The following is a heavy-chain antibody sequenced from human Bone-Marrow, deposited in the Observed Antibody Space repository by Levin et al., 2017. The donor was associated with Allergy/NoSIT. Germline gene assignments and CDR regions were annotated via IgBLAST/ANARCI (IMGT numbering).Heavy chain of an antibody. V-gene: IGHV4-31*03. Sequence: SETLSLTCTVSGASIRSGAYYWSWVRQPPGQGLEWIGYIYYNGSTYFNPSLKSRVSISVDTSKNQFSLKLSSVTAADTAQYYCARVLAGFDGSAMAYDYWGRGSLVTVSS. J-gene: IGHJ4*02. CDR1: GASIRSGAYY. CDR2: IYYNGST. D-gene: IGHD3-10*01. CDR3: ARVLAGFDGSAMAYDY.